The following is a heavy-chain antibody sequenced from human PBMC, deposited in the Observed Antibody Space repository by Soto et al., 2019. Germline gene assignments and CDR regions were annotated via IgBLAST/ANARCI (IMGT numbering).Heavy chain of an antibody. CDR3: ARARNVLLWFGEFIT. CDR2: INHSGST. D-gene: IGHD3-10*01. J-gene: IGHJ4*02. Sequence: SETLSLTCAVYGGSFSGYYWSWIRQPPGKGLEWIGEINHSGSTNYNPSLKSRVTISVDTSKNQFSLKLSSVTVADTAVYYCARARNVLLWFGEFITGGKGPLVTVSS. V-gene: IGHV4-34*01. CDR1: GGSFSGYY.